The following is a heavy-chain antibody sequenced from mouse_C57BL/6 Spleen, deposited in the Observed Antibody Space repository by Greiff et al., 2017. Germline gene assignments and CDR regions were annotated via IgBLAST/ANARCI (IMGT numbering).Heavy chain of an antibody. CDR2: ISYDGSN. J-gene: IGHJ3*01. D-gene: IGHD2-1*01. CDR1: GYSITSGYY. Sequence: EVQLQESGPGLVKPSQSLSLTCSVTGYSITSGYYWNWIRQVPGNKLEWMGYISYDGSNNYNPPLKNRISITRDTSKNQFFLKLNSVTTEDTATYYCARDLYYGNAWFAYWGQGTLVTVSA. V-gene: IGHV3-6*01. CDR3: ARDLYYGNAWFAY.